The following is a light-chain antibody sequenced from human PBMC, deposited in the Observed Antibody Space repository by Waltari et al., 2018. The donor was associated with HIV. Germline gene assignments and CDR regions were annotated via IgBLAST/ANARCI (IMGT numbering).Light chain of an antibody. V-gene: IGLV1-40*01. CDR1: NSNIGAGFD. J-gene: IGLJ2*01. CDR3: QSHDSSLSGVI. CDR2: SHI. Sequence: QSILAQPPSVSGAPGQRVTISCNGSNSNIGAGFDVHWYQHFPGAAPRLLIDSHINRPSWFPDRFSASTSGTSASLAITGIQGEDEADYYCQSHDSSLSGVIFGGGTKVTV.